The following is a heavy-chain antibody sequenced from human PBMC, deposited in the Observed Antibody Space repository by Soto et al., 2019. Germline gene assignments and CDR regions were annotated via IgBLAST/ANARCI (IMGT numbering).Heavy chain of an antibody. D-gene: IGHD3-3*01. J-gene: IGHJ4*02. V-gene: IGHV4-30-2*01. CDR1: ACSINTGASS. Sequence: QLQLQESGSGLVKPSQTLSLTCSVSACSINTGASSWAWVRQPPGEGLDFIGYIYTGGTTFPNPSPRSRLIMSVDRSKNQFSLKLPSVTAEDSAVYYCAAYDGSTLAVYWGKGALVTVSS. CDR3: AAYDGSTLAVY. CDR2: IYTGGTT.